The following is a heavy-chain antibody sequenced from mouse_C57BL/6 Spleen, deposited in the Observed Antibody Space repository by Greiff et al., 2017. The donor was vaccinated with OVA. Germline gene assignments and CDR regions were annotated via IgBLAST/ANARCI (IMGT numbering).Heavy chain of an antibody. CDR1: GYTFTSYG. Sequence: QVQLQQSGAELARPGASVKLSCKASGYTFTSYGISWVKQRPGPGLEWIGEIYPRSGNTYYNEKFKGKATLTADKSSSTAYMELRSLTSEDSAVYFGARSYGSSYVGYFDVWGTGTTVTVSS. D-gene: IGHD1-1*01. CDR2: IYPRSGNT. V-gene: IGHV1-81*01. CDR3: ARSYGSSYVGYFDV. J-gene: IGHJ1*03.